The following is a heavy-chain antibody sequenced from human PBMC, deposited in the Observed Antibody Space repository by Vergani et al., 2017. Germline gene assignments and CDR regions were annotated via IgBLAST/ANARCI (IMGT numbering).Heavy chain of an antibody. D-gene: IGHD2-2*01. CDR3: ARDSGEYCSSTSCFMEDY. CDR1: GGSISSGDYY. Sequence: QVQLQESGPGLVKPSQTLSLTCTVSGGSISSGDYYWSWIRQPPGKGLEWIGYIYYSGSTYYNPSLKSRVTISVDTSKNQFSLKLSSVTAADTAVYYCARDSGEYCSSTSCFMEDYWGQGTLVTVSS. V-gene: IGHV4-30-4*08. J-gene: IGHJ4*02. CDR2: IYYSGST.